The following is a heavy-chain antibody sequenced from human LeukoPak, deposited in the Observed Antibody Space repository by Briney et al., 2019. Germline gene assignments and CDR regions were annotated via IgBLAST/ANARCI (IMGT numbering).Heavy chain of an antibody. J-gene: IGHJ5*02. V-gene: IGHV3-7*01. CDR1: GFTFSSYW. CDR2: IKQDGSEK. D-gene: IGHD6-13*01. CDR3: ARDRTSVIAAAGNWFDH. Sequence: PGGSLRLSCAASGFTFSSYWMSWVRQAPGKGLEWVANIKQDGSEKYYVDSVKGRFTISRDNAKNSLYLQMNSLRAEDTAVYYCARDRTSVIAAAGNWFDHWGQGTLVTVSS.